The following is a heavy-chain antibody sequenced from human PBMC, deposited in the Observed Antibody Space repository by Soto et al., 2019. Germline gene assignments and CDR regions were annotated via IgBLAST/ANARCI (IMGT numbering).Heavy chain of an antibody. Sequence: PGGSLRLSCAASGFTFSSYGMHWVRQAPGKGLEWVAVISYDGSNKYYADSVKGRFTISRGNSKNTLYLQMNSLRAEDTAVYYCAKDANAKAYRIAAAANWFDPWGQGTLVTVSS. V-gene: IGHV3-30*18. CDR1: GFTFSSYG. D-gene: IGHD6-13*01. CDR2: ISYDGSNK. CDR3: AKDANAKAYRIAAAANWFDP. J-gene: IGHJ5*02.